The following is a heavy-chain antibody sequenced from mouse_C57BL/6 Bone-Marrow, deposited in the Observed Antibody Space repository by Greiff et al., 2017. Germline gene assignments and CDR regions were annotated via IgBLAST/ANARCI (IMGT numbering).Heavy chain of an antibody. J-gene: IGHJ2*01. CDR3: TTGYYGYFYYFDY. CDR1: GFNIKDDY. Sequence: VQLKQSGAELVRPGASVKLSCTASGFNIKDDYMHWVKQRPEQGLEWIGWIDPANGDTEYASTFQGKSTITTDTASNTAYLQLSSLTSEDTAVYYCTTGYYGYFYYFDYWGQGTTLTVSS. V-gene: IGHV14-4*01. D-gene: IGHD2-2*01. CDR2: IDPANGDT.